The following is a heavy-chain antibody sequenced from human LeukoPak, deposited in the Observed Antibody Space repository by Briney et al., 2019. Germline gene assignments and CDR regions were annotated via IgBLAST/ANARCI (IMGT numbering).Heavy chain of an antibody. CDR2: TYYRSKWYN. CDR3: ARAARPFSDSRCFDY. V-gene: IGHV6-1*01. J-gene: IGHJ4*02. CDR1: GDSVSSNSAA. D-gene: IGHD3-22*01. Sequence: SQTLSLTCVISGDSVSSNSAAWNWIRQSTSRGLEWLGRTYYRSKWYNDYAVSVKSRITINPDTSKNQFALQLNSVTPEDTAVYYCARAARPFSDSRCFDYWGQGTLVTVSS.